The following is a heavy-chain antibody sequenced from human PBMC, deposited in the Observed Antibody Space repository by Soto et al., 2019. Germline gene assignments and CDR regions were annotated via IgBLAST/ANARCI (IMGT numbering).Heavy chain of an antibody. D-gene: IGHD3-10*01. Sequence: SETLSLTCAVYGGSFSGYYWSWIRQSPGKGLEWIGEINHSGSTNYNPSLKSRFTISIDTSKNQISLKMNSVTVADTAVFYCASRMGSGRYYFDYWGQGTPVTVSS. V-gene: IGHV4-34*01. J-gene: IGHJ4*02. CDR3: ASRMGSGRYYFDY. CDR1: GGSFSGYY. CDR2: INHSGST.